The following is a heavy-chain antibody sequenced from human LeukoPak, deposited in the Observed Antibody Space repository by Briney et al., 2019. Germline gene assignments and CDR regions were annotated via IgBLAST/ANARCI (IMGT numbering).Heavy chain of an antibody. CDR1: GFAFSSYG. J-gene: IGHJ4*02. V-gene: IGHV3-30*18. CDR2: ISYDGSNK. D-gene: IGHD2-15*01. CDR3: AKGRRYCSGGSCYYFDY. Sequence: PGRSLRLCCAASGFAFSSYGMHWVRQAPGKGLEWVAVISYDGSNKYYADSVKGRFTISRDNSRNTVYLQMNSLRAEDTAVYYCAKGRRYCSGGSCYYFDYWGQGTLVTVSS.